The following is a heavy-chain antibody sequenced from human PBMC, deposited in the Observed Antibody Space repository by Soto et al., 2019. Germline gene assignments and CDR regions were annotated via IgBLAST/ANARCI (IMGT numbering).Heavy chain of an antibody. D-gene: IGHD6-19*01. CDR3: ATLKGIAVAGIHY. CDR1: GASISSSSCY. Sequence: QLQLQESGPGLVKPSETLSLKCTVSGASISSSSCYWGWIRQPPGKGLEYIGSMYYSGSTYYNPSLESRLTISVDMSKNQFSLKLSSVTAADTAVYYCATLKGIAVAGIHYWGQGTLVTVSS. V-gene: IGHV4-39*01. J-gene: IGHJ4*02. CDR2: MYYSGST.